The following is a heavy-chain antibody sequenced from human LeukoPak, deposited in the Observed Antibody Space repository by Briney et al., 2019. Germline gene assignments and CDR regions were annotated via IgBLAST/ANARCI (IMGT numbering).Heavy chain of an antibody. D-gene: IGHD6-19*01. J-gene: IGHJ6*02. CDR2: ISSSSSYI. V-gene: IGHV3-21*04. CDR3: ALPLSSYSSGWSSYYYYGMDV. Sequence: GGSLRLSCAASGFTFSSYSMNWVRQAPGKGLEWVSSISSSSSYIYYADSVKGRFTISRDNSKNTLYLQMNSLRAEDTAVYYCALPLSSYSSGWSSYYYYGMDVWGQGTTVTVSS. CDR1: GFTFSSYS.